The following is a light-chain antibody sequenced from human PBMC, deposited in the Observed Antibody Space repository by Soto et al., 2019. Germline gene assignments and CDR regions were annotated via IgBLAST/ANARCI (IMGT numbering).Light chain of an antibody. CDR2: YAS. Sequence: DIQMTQSPSTLSASVGDRVTITCRASQSISSWLAWYQQKPGKAPKLLIYYASSLESGVPSRFSGSGSGTEFTLTISSLQPDDFATYYCQQYHSYSRTFGQGTKVEIK. CDR1: QSISSW. CDR3: QQYHSYSRT. J-gene: IGKJ1*01. V-gene: IGKV1-5*01.